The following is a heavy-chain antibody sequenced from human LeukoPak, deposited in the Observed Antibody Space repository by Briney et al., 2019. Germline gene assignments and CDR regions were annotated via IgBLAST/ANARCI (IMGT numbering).Heavy chain of an antibody. J-gene: IGHJ4*02. D-gene: IGHD4-23*01. CDR1: GFTFSSYS. Sequence: PGGSLRLSCAASGFTFSSYSMNWVRQAPGKGLEWVSSISSSSSYIYYADSVKGRFTISRDNAKNSLYLQMNSLRAEDTAVYYCAKDRDYGGNSVPDYWGQGTLVTVSS. V-gene: IGHV3-21*04. CDR2: ISSSSSYI. CDR3: AKDRDYGGNSVPDY.